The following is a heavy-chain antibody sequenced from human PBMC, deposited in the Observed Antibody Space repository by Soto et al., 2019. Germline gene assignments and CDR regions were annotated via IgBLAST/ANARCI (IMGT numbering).Heavy chain of an antibody. D-gene: IGHD3-3*01. CDR3: AIARVADSSLDH. Sequence: GGSLRLSCAASGFTFSSYAMSWVRQAPGKGLEWVSAISGSGGSTYYADSVKGRFTISRDNPRNTLFLHVNSPRVDDTAVYYCAIARVADSSLDHWGQGTLVTVSS. CDR2: ISGSGGST. CDR1: GFTFSSYA. V-gene: IGHV3-23*01. J-gene: IGHJ4*02.